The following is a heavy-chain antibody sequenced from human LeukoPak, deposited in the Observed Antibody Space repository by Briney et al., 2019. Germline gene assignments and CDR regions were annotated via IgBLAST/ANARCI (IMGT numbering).Heavy chain of an antibody. D-gene: IGHD1-26*01. CDR2: INHSGST. CDR1: GGSFSGYY. J-gene: IGHJ4*02. V-gene: IGHV4-34*01. Sequence: SETLSLTCAVYGGSFSGYYWSWIRQPPGKGLEWIGEINHSGSTNYNPSLQSRVTISVDTSKSQFSLKLSSVTAADTAVYYCASLSGSYPRRGRDYWGQGTLVTVSS. CDR3: ASLSGSYPRRGRDY.